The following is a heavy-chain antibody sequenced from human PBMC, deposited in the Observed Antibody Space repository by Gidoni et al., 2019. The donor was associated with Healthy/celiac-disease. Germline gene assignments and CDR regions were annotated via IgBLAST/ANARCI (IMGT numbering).Heavy chain of an antibody. V-gene: IGHV3-33*01. CDR2: IWYDGSNK. Sequence: LEWVAVIWYDGSNKYYADSVKGRFTISRDNSKNTLYLQMNSLRAEDTAVYYCARDLRIMITFGGVGYWGQGTLVTVSS. J-gene: IGHJ4*02. CDR3: ARDLRIMITFGGVGY. D-gene: IGHD3-16*01.